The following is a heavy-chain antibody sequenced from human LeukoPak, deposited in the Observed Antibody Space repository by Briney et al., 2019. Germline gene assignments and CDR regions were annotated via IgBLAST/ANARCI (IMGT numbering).Heavy chain of an antibody. CDR1: GFSVTNNY. J-gene: IGHJ5*02. CDR2: FYVGGAT. D-gene: IGHD5-12*01. Sequence: GGSLRLSCAVSGFSVTNNYMSWVRQAPGKGLESVSVFYVGGATYYADAVKARFTISRDNSKNTLYLQMNSLRAEDTAVYYCAKMAIVGNWFDPWGQGTLVTVSS. V-gene: IGHV3-53*01. CDR3: AKMAIVGNWFDP.